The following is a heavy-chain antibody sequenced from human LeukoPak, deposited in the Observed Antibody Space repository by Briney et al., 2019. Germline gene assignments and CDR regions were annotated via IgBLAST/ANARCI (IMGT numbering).Heavy chain of an antibody. J-gene: IGHJ5*02. CDR1: GFTFSSYW. CDR3: ARGRGINTAMRFDP. V-gene: IGHV3-7*01. D-gene: IGHD1-14*01. Sequence: PGGSLRLSCAASGFTFSSYWMNWVRQAPGKGLEWVANIKQDGSEKYYVDSVKGRFTISRDNAKNSLYLQMNSLRAEDTAVYYCARGRGINTAMRFDPWGQGTLVTVSS. CDR2: IKQDGSEK.